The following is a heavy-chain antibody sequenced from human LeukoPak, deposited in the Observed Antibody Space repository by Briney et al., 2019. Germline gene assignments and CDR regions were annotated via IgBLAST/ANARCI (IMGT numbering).Heavy chain of an antibody. V-gene: IGHV4-34*01. CDR3: ARGMYYYDSSGPKSVYYYYYGMDV. D-gene: IGHD3-22*01. J-gene: IGHJ6*02. CDR2: INHRERT. Sequence: PSETLSLTCAVYGGSFSVYYWIWIPEPPGGGGEGIVEINHRERTNYNSSLKSRVTISVDPSKNQSSLKLSSVAAADTAVYYCARGMYYYDSSGPKSVYYYYYGMDVWGQGTTVTVSS. CDR1: GGSFSVYY.